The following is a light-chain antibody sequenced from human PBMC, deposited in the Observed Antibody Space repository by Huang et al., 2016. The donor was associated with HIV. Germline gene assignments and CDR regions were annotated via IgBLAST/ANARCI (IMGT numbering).Light chain of an antibody. CDR2: GAS. CDR3: QQYGSSPGT. CDR1: QSVNSGY. Sequence: IVLTQSPGPLSLSPGERATLSCRASQSVNSGYLAWYQQKPGQAPRLLIYGASSRATGIPGRFSGSGSGTDFTLTISRLQPEDFAVYFCQQYGSSPGTFGQGTKVEMK. J-gene: IGKJ1*01. V-gene: IGKV3-20*01.